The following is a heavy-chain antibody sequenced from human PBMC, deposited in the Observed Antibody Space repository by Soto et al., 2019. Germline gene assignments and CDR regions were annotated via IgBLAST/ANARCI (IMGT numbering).Heavy chain of an antibody. V-gene: IGHV3-30-3*01. CDR1: GFTFSSYA. CDR2: ISYDGSNK. Sequence: GGSLRLSCAASGFTFSSYATHWVRQAPGKGLEWVAVISYDGSNKYYADSVKGRFTISRDNSKNTLYLQMNSLRAEDTAVYYCARPSHFWSGYWDYWGQGTLVTVSS. D-gene: IGHD3-3*02. J-gene: IGHJ4*02. CDR3: ARPSHFWSGYWDY.